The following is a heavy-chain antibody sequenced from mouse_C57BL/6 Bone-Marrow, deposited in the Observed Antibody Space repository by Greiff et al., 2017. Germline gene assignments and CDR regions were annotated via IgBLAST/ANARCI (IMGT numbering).Heavy chain of an antibody. V-gene: IGHV5S21*01. Sequence: EVKVEESGEGLVKPGGSLKLSCAASGFTFSSYAMSWVRQTPEKRLGWVAYISSGGDYIYYADTVKGRFTISRDNARNTLYLQMSSLKSEDTAMYYCTKLGPYYFDYWGQGTTLTVSS. CDR2: ISSGGDYI. CDR1: GFTFSSYA. J-gene: IGHJ2*01. CDR3: TKLGPYYFDY.